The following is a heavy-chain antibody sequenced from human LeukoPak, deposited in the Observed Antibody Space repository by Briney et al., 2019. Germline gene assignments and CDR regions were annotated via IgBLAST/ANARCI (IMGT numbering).Heavy chain of an antibody. V-gene: IGHV3-30-3*01. CDR2: ISYDGSNK. CDR3: ARDRGFVGYSEYYYYGMDV. D-gene: IGHD4-11*01. CDR1: GFTFSSHA. Sequence: GRSLRLSCAASGFTFSSHAMHWVRQAPGKGLEWVAVISYDGSNKYYADSVKGRFTISRDNSKNTLYLQMNSLRAEDTAVYYCARDRGFVGYSEYYYYGMDVWGQGTTVTVSS. J-gene: IGHJ6*02.